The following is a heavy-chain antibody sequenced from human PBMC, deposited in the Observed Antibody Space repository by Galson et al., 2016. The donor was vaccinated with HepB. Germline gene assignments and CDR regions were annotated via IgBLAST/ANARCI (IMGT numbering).Heavy chain of an antibody. Sequence: SETLSLTCTVSGGSVSSGSFYWSWIWQPPGQGLEWIGYSYYSGSTNYNPSLKSRITILVDTAKTQFSLQLISVTSADTVVYYCARVLYRGTYPLVGRHNHFDYWGHGTLVTVSS. CDR1: GGSVSSGSFY. D-gene: IGHD1-26*01. V-gene: IGHV4-61*01. CDR2: SYYSGST. J-gene: IGHJ4*01. CDR3: ARVLYRGTYPLVGRHNHFDY.